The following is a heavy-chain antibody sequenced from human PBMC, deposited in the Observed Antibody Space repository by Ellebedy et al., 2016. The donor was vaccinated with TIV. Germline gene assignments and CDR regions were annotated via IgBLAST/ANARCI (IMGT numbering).Heavy chain of an antibody. Sequence: ASVKVSCXASGYTFTSYYMHWVRQAPGQGLEWMGMINPNTDNTDYAQRFQGRVTMTRDTSTSTVYMELSSLRSEDTAVYYCARVRFCSSTSCSESDGSYYFDHWGQGTLVTVSS. J-gene: IGHJ4*02. D-gene: IGHD2-2*01. CDR3: ARVRFCSSTSCSESDGSYYFDH. CDR1: GYTFTSYY. V-gene: IGHV1-46*01. CDR2: INPNTDNT.